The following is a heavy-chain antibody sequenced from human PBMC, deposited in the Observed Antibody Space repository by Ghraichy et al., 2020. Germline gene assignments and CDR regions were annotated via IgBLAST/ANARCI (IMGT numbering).Heavy chain of an antibody. D-gene: IGHD6-6*01. J-gene: IGHJ6*03. CDR1: GLTFSSYA. CDR2: ISGSGGTT. CDR3: AKKGEEYSSSSSDYFYLDV. V-gene: IGHV3-23*01. Sequence: GGSLRLSCAASGLTFSSYAMSWVRQAPGKGLEWVSAISGSGGTTNYADSVKGRFTISRDNFKNTLYLQMNSLRAEDTALYYCAKKGEEYSSSSSDYFYLDVCGKGTTVTVSS.